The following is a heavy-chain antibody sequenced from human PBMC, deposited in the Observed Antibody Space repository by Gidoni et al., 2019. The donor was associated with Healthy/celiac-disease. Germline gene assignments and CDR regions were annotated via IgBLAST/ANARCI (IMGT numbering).Heavy chain of an antibody. J-gene: IGHJ6*03. Sequence: CAASGFTFSSYSMNWVRQAPGKWLEWVSSISRSSSYLYYADSVKGRFTISRDNAKNSLYLQMNSLRAEDTAVYYCARDYGDYEYYYYYMDVWGKGTTVTVSS. CDR2: ISRSSSYL. CDR1: GFTFSSYS. D-gene: IGHD4-17*01. CDR3: ARDYGDYEYYYYYMDV. V-gene: IGHV3-21*01.